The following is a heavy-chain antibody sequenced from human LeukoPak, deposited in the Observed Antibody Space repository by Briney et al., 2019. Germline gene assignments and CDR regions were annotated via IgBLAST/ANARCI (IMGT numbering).Heavy chain of an antibody. J-gene: IGHJ6*04. CDR1: GSSFSSDG. CDR3: AELGITMIGGV. D-gene: IGHD3-10*02. V-gene: IGHV3-48*04. CDR2: ISSSGSTI. Sequence: GGSLRLSCEASGSSFSSDGMNWVRQAPGKGLEWVSYISSSGSTIYYADSVKGRFTISRDNAKNSLYLQMNSLRAEDTAVYYCAELGITMIGGVWGKGTTVTISS.